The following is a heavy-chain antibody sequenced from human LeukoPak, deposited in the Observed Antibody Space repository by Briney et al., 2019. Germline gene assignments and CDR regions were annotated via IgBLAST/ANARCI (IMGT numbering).Heavy chain of an antibody. CDR2: IYYSGST. CDR3: ASTTYYYDSSGEVYYFDY. V-gene: IGHV4-39*01. J-gene: IGHJ4*02. Sequence: PSETLSLTCTVSGGSISSSSYYWGWIRQPPGKGLEWIGSIYYSGSTYYNPSLKSRVTISVDTSKNQFSLKLSSVTAADTAVYYCASTTYYYDSSGEVYYFDYWGQGTLVTVSS. D-gene: IGHD3-22*01. CDR1: GGSISSSSYY.